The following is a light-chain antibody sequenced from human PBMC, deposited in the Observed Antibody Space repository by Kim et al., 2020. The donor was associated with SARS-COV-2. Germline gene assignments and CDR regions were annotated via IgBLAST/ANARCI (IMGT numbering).Light chain of an antibody. V-gene: IGKV4-1*01. CDR2: WAS. J-gene: IGKJ2*03. CDR3: QQYFSSPPFS. Sequence: ATINCKSSQSVLSSSNSKNYLAWYQQKPGQPPKLLIYWASTRESGVPDRFSGSGSGTDFTLTISSLQAEDAAVYHCQQYFSSPPFSFGQGTKLEI. CDR1: QSVLSSSNSKNY.